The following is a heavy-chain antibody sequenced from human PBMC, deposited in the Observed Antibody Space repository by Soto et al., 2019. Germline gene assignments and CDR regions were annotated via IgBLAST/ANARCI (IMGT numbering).Heavy chain of an antibody. J-gene: IGHJ4*02. D-gene: IGHD6-6*01. CDR3: ANRSSSSTFDY. CDR1: GFTFSSYA. Sequence: EVQLLESGGGLVQPGESLRLSCAASGFTFSSYAMSWVRQAPGKGLEWVSVISGSDDSTYYADSVKGRFTISRDISKSTLYLQMNSLRAEDTGVYYCANRSSSSTFDYWGQGTLVTASS. CDR2: ISGSDDST. V-gene: IGHV3-23*01.